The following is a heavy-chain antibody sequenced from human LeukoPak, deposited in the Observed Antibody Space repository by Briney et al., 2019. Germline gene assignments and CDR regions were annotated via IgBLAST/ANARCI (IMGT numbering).Heavy chain of an antibody. CDR2: IYYSGST. CDR1: GGSISSSSYY. D-gene: IGHD3-16*01. V-gene: IGHV4-39*01. CDR3: ARHGGDPRYPIDY. Sequence: SETLSLTCTVSGGSISSSSYYWGWIRQPPGKGLEWIGSIYYSGSTYYNQSLKSRVTISVDTSKNQFSLKLSSVTAADTAVYYCARHGGDPRYPIDYWGQGTLVTVSS. J-gene: IGHJ4*02.